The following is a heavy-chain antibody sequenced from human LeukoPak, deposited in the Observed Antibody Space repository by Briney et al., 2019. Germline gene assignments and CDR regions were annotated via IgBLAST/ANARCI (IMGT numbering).Heavy chain of an antibody. V-gene: IGHV1-18*01. D-gene: IGHD3-22*01. Sequence: ASVKVSCRASGYTFSNYGIGRVRQSPSQGVEWIGWIGLYNGDRNYTKTGQCRVTMTTATSPNTTYSHLRSALSPHTTRLYFAKSASSSGYYLPFDYWGQGTPVTVSS. CDR1: GYTFSNYG. J-gene: IGHJ4*02. CDR3: AKSASSSGYYLPFDY. CDR2: IGLYNGDR.